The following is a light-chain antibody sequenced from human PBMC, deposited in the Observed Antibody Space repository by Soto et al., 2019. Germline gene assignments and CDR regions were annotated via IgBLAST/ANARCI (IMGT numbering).Light chain of an antibody. J-gene: IGKJ4*01. CDR1: QSISGY. CDR3: QQRASWPLT. CDR2: DAS. V-gene: IGKV3-11*01. Sequence: EIVLTQSPATLSLSPGERATLSCRASQSISGYLAWYQHRPGRAPRLLIYDASNRATGIPDGFSGRGSGTDFTLTISSLEPEDFAVYYCQQRASWPLTFGGGTALE.